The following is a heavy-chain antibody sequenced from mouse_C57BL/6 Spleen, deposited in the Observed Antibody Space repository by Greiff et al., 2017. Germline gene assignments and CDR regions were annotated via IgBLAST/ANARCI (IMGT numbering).Heavy chain of an antibody. CDR1: GYTFTSYW. CDR2: IDPSDSET. V-gene: IGHV1-52*01. CDR3: ATLITTVVATGDY. Sequence: QVQLQQPGAELVRPGSSVKLSCKASGYTFTSYWMHWVKQRPIQGLEWIGNIDPSDSETHYNQKFKDKATLTVDKSSSTAYMQLSSLTSEDSAVYYCATLITTVVATGDYWGQGTTLTVSS. D-gene: IGHD1-1*01. J-gene: IGHJ2*01.